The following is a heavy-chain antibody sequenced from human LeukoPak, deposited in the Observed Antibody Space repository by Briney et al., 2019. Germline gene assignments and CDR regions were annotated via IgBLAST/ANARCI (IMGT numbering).Heavy chain of an antibody. V-gene: IGHV4-38-2*01. CDR3: ARSYFSVGAFDI. Sequence: SETLSLTCGVSGYSIRAGYYWGWVRQPPGKDLEWIGSVYHSGSTYYNPSLKSRVNILVDTSKNQFSLSLTSVTAADTAVYYCARSYFSVGAFDIWGHGTMVTVSS. CDR1: GYSIRAGYY. D-gene: IGHD2/OR15-2a*01. J-gene: IGHJ3*02. CDR2: VYHSGST.